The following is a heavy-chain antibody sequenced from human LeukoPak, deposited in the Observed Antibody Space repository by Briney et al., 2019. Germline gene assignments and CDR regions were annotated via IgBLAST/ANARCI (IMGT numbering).Heavy chain of an antibody. CDR3: ARDAPGIAATGVY. J-gene: IGHJ4*02. Sequence: NPSETLSLTCTVSGGSISSYYWSWIRQPPGKGLEWIGRIYTSGSTSGSTSCNPSLKSRVTISVDMSKNLFSLSLSSVTAADTALYYCARDAPGIAATGVYWGQGTLVTVSS. V-gene: IGHV4-4*08. CDR2: IYTSGSTSGST. D-gene: IGHD6-13*01. CDR1: GGSISSYY.